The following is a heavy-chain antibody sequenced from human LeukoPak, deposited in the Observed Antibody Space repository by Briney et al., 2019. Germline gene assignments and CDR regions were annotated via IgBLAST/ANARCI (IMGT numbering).Heavy chain of an antibody. CDR1: GGSISSSSYY. D-gene: IGHD3/OR15-3a*01. Sequence: SETLSLTCTVSGGSISSSSYYWGWIRQPPGKGLEWIGSIYYSGSTNYNPSLKSRVTISVDTSKNQFSLKLSSVTAADTAVYYCARQTGSGLFILPGGQGTLVTVSS. V-gene: IGHV4-39*01. CDR2: IYYSGST. CDR3: ARQTGSGLFILP. J-gene: IGHJ4*02.